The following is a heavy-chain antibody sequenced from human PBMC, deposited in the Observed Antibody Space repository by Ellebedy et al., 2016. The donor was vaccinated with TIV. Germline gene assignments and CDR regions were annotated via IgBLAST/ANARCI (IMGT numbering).Heavy chain of an antibody. CDR1: EFTFSSYT. V-gene: IGHV3-21*01. CDR3: ASLDTANYFDY. CDR2: ISSTSTYI. D-gene: IGHD5-18*01. Sequence: GESLKISCAASEFTFSSYTMNWVRQAPGKGLEWVSSISSTSTYIDYADSVRGRFPISRDNARHSLYLQMNSLRAEDTALYYCASLDTANYFDYWGQGTLVTVSS. J-gene: IGHJ4*02.